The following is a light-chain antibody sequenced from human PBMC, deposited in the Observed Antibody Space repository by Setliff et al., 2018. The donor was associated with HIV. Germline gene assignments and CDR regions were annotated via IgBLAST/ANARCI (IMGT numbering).Light chain of an antibody. CDR1: QSISTY. V-gene: IGKV1-39*01. CDR3: QQSYTTPSST. CDR2: ASS. J-gene: IGKJ5*01. Sequence: DIRMTQSPSSLSASVGDRVTITCRASQSISTYLNWYQQKPGRAPTLLIYASSTLQSGVPSRFSGSGSGTYFTLTISSLHPEDFATYYCQQSYTTPSSTFGQGTRLEIK.